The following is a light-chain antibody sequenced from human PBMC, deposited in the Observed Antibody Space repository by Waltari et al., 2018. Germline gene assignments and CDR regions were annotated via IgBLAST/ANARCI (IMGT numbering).Light chain of an antibody. CDR3: QHYVRLPAT. V-gene: IGKV3-20*01. CDR1: QSVGRT. Sequence: EIVLTQSPGTLSFSPGERAALSCRASQSVGRTLAWYQQKPGQAPRLLIYGASNRATGIPDRFSGSGSGTDFSLTISGLEPEDFAVYYCQHYVRLPATFGQGTKVEI. J-gene: IGKJ1*01. CDR2: GAS.